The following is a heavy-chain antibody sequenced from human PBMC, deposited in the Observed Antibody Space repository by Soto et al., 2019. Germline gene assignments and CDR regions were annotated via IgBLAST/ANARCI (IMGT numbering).Heavy chain of an antibody. V-gene: IGHV3-33*01. Sequence: QVQLVESGGGVVQPGRSLRLSCAASGFTFSSYGMHWVRQAPGKGLEWVAAIWYDGSNKYYADSVKGRFTISRDNSKNTLFLPMNSLRAEDTAVYYCARPGMTTVTTAYFDYWGQGTLVTVSS. D-gene: IGHD4-17*01. CDR3: ARPGMTTVTTAYFDY. J-gene: IGHJ4*02. CDR1: GFTFSSYG. CDR2: IWYDGSNK.